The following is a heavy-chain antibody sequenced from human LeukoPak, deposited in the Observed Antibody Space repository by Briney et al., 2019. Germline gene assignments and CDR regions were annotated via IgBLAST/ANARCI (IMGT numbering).Heavy chain of an antibody. CDR2: VSHSGSP. J-gene: IGHJ5*02. D-gene: IGHD5-12*01. CDR3: ATQWLTFLNWFDP. V-gene: IGHV4-39*01. CDR1: GGSIVTRNYY. Sequence: SETLSLTCFVSGGSIVTRNYYWAWIRQPPGKGLEWIGTVSHSGSPSYNPSLKGRATISLDPSKNQFSLRLRSVTAAHTATYYCATQWLTFLNWFDPWGQGTLVTVSS.